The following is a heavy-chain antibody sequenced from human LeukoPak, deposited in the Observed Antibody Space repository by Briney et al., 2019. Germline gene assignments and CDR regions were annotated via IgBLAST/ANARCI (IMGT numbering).Heavy chain of an antibody. CDR1: GFTFSSYG. D-gene: IGHD3-10*01. CDR3: AKDMVVRGVDDAFDI. J-gene: IGHJ3*02. CDR2: ISYDGSNK. Sequence: PGGSPRLSCAASGFTFSSYGMHWVRQAPGKGLEWVAVISYDGSNKYYADSVKGRFTISRDNSKNTLYLQMNSLRAEDTAVYYCAKDMVVRGVDDAFDIWGQGTMVTVSS. V-gene: IGHV3-30*18.